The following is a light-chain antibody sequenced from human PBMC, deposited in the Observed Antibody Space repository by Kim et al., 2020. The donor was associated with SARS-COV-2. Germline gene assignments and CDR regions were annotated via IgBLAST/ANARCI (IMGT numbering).Light chain of an antibody. CDR2: QAS. V-gene: IGKV1-5*03. CDR3: QHYNSYPYT. J-gene: IGKJ2*01. Sequence: ASVGDRVTTSSRASQNIGTYLAWYQHKPGKAPTLLVYQASSLESGVPSRFSGSGSETEFILTISSLQPDDFATYYCQHYNSYPYTFGQGTKLEI. CDR1: QNIGTY.